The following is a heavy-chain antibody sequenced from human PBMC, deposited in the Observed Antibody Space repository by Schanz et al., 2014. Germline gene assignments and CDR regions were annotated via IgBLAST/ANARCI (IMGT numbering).Heavy chain of an antibody. D-gene: IGHD6-13*01. V-gene: IGHV1-69*02. J-gene: IGHJ4*02. CDR3: ARSGSSNWYFFDY. Sequence: QVQLVQSEAEVKKPGASVTVSCKASGYTFTSYGISWVRQAPGQGLEWMGRIIPILGIANYAQKFQGRVTITRDTLASTAYMEVSSLRSEDTAVYYCARSGSSNWYFFDYWGQGTLVTVSS. CDR2: IIPILGIA. CDR1: GYTFTSYG.